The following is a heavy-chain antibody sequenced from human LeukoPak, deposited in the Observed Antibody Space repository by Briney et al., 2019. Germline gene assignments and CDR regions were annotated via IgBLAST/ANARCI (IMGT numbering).Heavy chain of an antibody. CDR3: ARDLEDFDSPANDY. Sequence: SETLSLTCTVSGDSISGYYWAWIRQPAGKGLEWIGHIYAPGSSNYSPSFKSRVTMSIDMSNNQFSLRLNSVTAADTAMYYCARDLEDFDSPANDYWGQGTHVIVSP. CDR1: GDSISGYY. CDR2: IYAPGSS. J-gene: IGHJ4*02. V-gene: IGHV4-4*07. D-gene: IGHD3-22*01.